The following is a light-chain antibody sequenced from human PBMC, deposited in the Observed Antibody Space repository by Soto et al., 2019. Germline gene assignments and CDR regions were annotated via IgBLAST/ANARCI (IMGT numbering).Light chain of an antibody. CDR2: EVS. V-gene: IGLV2-8*01. J-gene: IGLJ1*01. Sequence: QSALTQPPYASGSPGQSVTISCAGTSSDIGGYNYVSWYQQHPGKAPKLMISEVSQRPSGVPDRFSGSKSGNTASLTVSGLQAEDEADYYCSSYAGYNNYVFGTGTKLTVL. CDR3: SSYAGYNNYV. CDR1: SSDIGGYNY.